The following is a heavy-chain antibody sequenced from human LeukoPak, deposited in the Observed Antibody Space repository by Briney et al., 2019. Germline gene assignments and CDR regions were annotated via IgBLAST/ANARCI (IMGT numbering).Heavy chain of an antibody. CDR2: IYYSGST. D-gene: IGHD5-18*01. Sequence: PSETLSLTCTVSGGSISSYYWSWIRQPPGKGLEWIGYIYYSGSTNYNPSLKSRVTISVNTSKNQFSLKLSSVTAADTAVYYCARIQGYSYGYDYWGQGTLVTVSS. CDR3: ARIQGYSYGYDY. CDR1: GGSISSYY. V-gene: IGHV4-59*01. J-gene: IGHJ4*02.